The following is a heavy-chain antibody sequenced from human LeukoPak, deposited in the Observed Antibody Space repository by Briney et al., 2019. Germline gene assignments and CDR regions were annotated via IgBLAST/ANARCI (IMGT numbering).Heavy chain of an antibody. V-gene: IGHV4-39*07. CDR1: GGSITNTNYY. CDR3: AREWQYDY. Sequence: SETLSLTCTVSGGSITNTNYYWAWIRQPPGEGLEWIGSVYHSGITYYTPSLKSRVSISVDTSKNQFSLKVTSVTAADTAVYYCAREWQYDYWGQGSLVTVSS. J-gene: IGHJ4*02. D-gene: IGHD4-11*01. CDR2: VYHSGIT.